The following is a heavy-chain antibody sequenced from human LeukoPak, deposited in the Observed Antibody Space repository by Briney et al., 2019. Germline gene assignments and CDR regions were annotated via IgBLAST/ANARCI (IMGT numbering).Heavy chain of an antibody. J-gene: IGHJ3*02. CDR2: IYPGDSDT. Sequence: GESLKISCKGSGYSFTSYWIGWVRQMPGKGLEWMGIIYPGDSDTRYSSSFQGQVTISADKSISTAYLQWSSLKASDTAMYYCARLDRNHFYGSCGYTPQDSFDIWGQGTMGTGSS. CDR3: ARLDRNHFYGSCGYTPQDSFDI. V-gene: IGHV5-51*01. D-gene: IGHD3-22*01. CDR1: GYSFTSYW.